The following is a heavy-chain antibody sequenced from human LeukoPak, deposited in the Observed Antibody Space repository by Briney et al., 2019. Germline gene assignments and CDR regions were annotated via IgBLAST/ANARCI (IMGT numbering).Heavy chain of an antibody. CDR3: ACLHGSGPTTDY. J-gene: IGHJ4*02. CDR2: VNHGGYT. V-gene: IGHV4-34*01. CDR1: GASFNDYY. D-gene: IGHD3-10*01. Sequence: SETLSLTCAVYGASFNDYYWTWIRQPPGGELEWIGEVNHGGYTNYNPTLKSRVTLSVDKSKNQFSLKLSSVTAADTAVYYCACLHGSGPTTDYWGQGTLVTVSS.